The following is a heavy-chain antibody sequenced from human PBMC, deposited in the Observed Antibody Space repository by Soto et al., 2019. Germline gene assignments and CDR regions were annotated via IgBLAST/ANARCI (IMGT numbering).Heavy chain of an antibody. Sequence: QVQLVQSGTEVKNPGASVRLSCKASGYTFKNYGIIWVRQAPGQGLQWMGWINTFSDQTNYAQEFQGRVSMTTEKSSNTVYVELRSLRSGDTALYYCVRDYTGRGYFDYWGPGSLVTVSS. D-gene: IGHD2-8*02. J-gene: IGHJ4*03. CDR1: GYTFKNYG. CDR3: VRDYTGRGYFDY. CDR2: INTFSDQT. V-gene: IGHV1-18*04.